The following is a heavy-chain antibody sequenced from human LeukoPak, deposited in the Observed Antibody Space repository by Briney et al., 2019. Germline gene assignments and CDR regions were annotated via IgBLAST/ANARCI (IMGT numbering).Heavy chain of an antibody. D-gene: IGHD1-7*01. CDR2: IRYDGNNK. CDR1: GFTLSTYG. J-gene: IGHJ6*03. CDR3: AKELELRTYYYYYMDV. V-gene: IGHV3-30*02. Sequence: GGSLRLSCAASGFTLSTYGMHWVRQAPGKGLEWVAFIRYDGNNKYYADSVKGRFTISRDNSGNTLYIQMNSLKAEDTAVYYCAKELELRTYYYYYMDVWGKGTTVTVSS.